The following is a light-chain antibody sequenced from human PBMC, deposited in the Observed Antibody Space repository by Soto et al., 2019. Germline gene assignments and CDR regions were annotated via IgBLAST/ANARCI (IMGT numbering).Light chain of an antibody. CDR2: GAF. Sequence: EIVMTQSPATLCLSSGARATLSCRASQSPSSSYFAWYQHKPGQGPRLLIYGAFTRATGIPDRFSGSGSGTDFTLTISRLEPEDFAVYYCQQHETLITFGQGTRLEIK. CDR3: QQHETLIT. J-gene: IGKJ5*01. CDR1: QSPSSSY. V-gene: IGKV3-20*01.